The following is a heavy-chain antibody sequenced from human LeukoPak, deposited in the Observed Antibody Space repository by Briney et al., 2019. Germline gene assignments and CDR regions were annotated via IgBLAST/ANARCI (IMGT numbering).Heavy chain of an antibody. Sequence: QPGGSLRLSCAASGFTFSSYAMHWVRQAPGKGLEWVAVISYDGSNKYYADSVKGRFTISRDNSKNTLYLQMNSLRAEDTAVYYCAGGKRSQTWGLWFGELSAPIDYWGQGTLVTVSS. CDR1: GFTFSSYA. CDR3: AGGKRSQTWGLWFGELSAPIDY. CDR2: ISYDGSNK. J-gene: IGHJ4*02. D-gene: IGHD3-10*01. V-gene: IGHV3-30-3*01.